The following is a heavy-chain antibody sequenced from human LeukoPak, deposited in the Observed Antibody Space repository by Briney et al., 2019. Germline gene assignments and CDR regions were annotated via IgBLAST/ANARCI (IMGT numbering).Heavy chain of an antibody. CDR2: INPNSGGT. CDR3: ARGTPLYSNYDD. D-gene: IGHD4-11*01. Sequence: ASVKVSCKASVYTFTGYYMHWVRQAPGQGLEWMGWINPNSGGTNYAQKFQGRVTMTRDTSISTAYMELSRLRSDDTAVYYCARGTPLYSNYDDWGQGPLVTVSS. V-gene: IGHV1-2*02. J-gene: IGHJ4*02. CDR1: VYTFTGYY.